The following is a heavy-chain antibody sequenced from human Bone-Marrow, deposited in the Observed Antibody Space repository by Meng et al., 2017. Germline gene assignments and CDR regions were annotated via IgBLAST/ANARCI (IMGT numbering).Heavy chain of an antibody. D-gene: IGHD6-13*01. CDR3: ARWAPSSRTFDY. Sequence: VQPQEPVPGWVNPSQTLSLPCPSSGCSISSGRYYWSWIRQHPGKGLEWIGYIYYSGRTYYNPSLKSLVTISVDTSKNQFSLKLSSVTAADTAVYYCARWAPSSRTFDYWGQGTLVTVSS. CDR1: GCSISSGRYY. CDR2: IYYSGRT. J-gene: IGHJ4*02. V-gene: IGHV4-31*01.